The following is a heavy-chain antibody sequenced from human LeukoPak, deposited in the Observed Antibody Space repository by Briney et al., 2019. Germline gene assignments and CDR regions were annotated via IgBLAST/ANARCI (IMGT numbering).Heavy chain of an antibody. D-gene: IGHD2-2*02. CDR3: ARDLYCSSTTCYTNWFDP. V-gene: IGHV1-2*06. CDR1: GYTFTDYY. Sequence: ASVRVSCMASGYTFTDYYMHWVRQAPGQGREWKGRINPSSGGTNYARQFQGRVTMTRDTSLSTAYMDLSTLRSDDTAVYYCARDLYCSSTTCYTNWFDPWGQGTLVTVSS. CDR2: INPSSGGT. J-gene: IGHJ5*02.